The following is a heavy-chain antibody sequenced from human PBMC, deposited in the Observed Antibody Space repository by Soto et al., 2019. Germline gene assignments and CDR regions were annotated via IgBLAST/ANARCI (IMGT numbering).Heavy chain of an antibody. CDR2: ISAYNGNT. CDR3: ARGVVVVPAAISRAGVYYFDY. Sequence: RASVKVSCKASGYTFTSYGISWVRQAPGQGLEWMGWISAYNGNTNYAQKLQGRVTMTTDTSTSTAYMELRSLRSDDTAVYYCARGVVVVPAAISRAGVYYFDYWGQGTLVTVSS. CDR1: GYTFTSYG. V-gene: IGHV1-18*01. D-gene: IGHD2-2*01. J-gene: IGHJ4*02.